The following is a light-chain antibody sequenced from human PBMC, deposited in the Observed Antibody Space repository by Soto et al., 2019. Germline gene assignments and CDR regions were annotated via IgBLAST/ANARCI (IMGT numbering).Light chain of an antibody. J-gene: IGKJ3*01. Sequence: EIVLTQSPATLSLSPGERATLSCRASQSVSSYLAWNQQKRGQAPRLLIYDTSKRATGIPARFSGSGSGTDFTLTISSLEPEDFAVYYCQQRTNWPRSFTFGPGTKVDIK. CDR2: DTS. V-gene: IGKV3-11*01. CDR1: QSVSSY. CDR3: QQRTNWPRSFT.